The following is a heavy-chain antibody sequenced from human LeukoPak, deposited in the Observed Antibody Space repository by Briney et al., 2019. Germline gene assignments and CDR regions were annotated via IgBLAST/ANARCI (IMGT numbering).Heavy chain of an antibody. D-gene: IGHD3-22*01. CDR1: GYTFTGYY. J-gene: IGHJ5*02. CDR2: INPNSGGT. V-gene: IGHV1-2*02. CDR3: ARVEDYYDSSGYDGGWFDP. Sequence: ASVKVSCKASGYTFTGYYMHWERQAPGQGLEWMGWINPNSGGTNYAQKFQGRVTITTDESTSTAYMELSSLRSEDTAVYYCARVEDYYDSSGYDGGWFDPWGQGTLVTVSS.